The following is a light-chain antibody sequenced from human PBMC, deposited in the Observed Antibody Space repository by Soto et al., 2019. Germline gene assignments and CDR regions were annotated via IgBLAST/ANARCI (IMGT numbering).Light chain of an antibody. Sequence: EILWTPSLGTMSLSPGARSTISCRASQSVSSSYLAWYQQKPGQANRILVYDASTRATAIQDRFSASGSGTDFTLTIRRMEPEDFAVYYCKQYAKAHLTFGQGKKVDNK. J-gene: IGKJ1*01. CDR1: QSVSSSY. CDR3: KQYAKAHLT. CDR2: DAS. V-gene: IGKV3-20*01.